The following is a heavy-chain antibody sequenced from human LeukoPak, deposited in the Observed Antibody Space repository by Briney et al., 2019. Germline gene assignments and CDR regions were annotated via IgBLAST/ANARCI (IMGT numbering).Heavy chain of an antibody. D-gene: IGHD2-2*01. CDR1: GFTYSGSA. CDR2: IRSKANSYAT. V-gene: IGHV3-73*01. J-gene: IGHJ4*02. CDR3: TRRGVVPAVMGDY. Sequence: PGGSLRLSCAASGFTYSGSAMHWVRQASGKGLEWVGRIRSKANSYATAYAASVKGRFTISRDDSKNTAYLQMNSLKTKDTAVYYCTRRGVVPAVMGDYWGQGTLVTVSS.